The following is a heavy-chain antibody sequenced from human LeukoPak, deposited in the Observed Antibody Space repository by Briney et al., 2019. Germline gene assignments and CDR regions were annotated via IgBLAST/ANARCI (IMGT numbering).Heavy chain of an antibody. CDR1: GGTFSSYA. D-gene: IGHD3-9*01. Sequence: SVKVSCKASGGTFSSYAISWVRQAPGQGLEWMGRIIPILGIANYAQKFQGRVTITADKSTSTAYMELSSLRAEDTALYHCARVSPMGDDILTGYPYYFDYWGQGTLVTVSS. CDR2: IIPILGIA. V-gene: IGHV1-69*04. J-gene: IGHJ4*02. CDR3: ARVSPMGDDILTGYPYYFDY.